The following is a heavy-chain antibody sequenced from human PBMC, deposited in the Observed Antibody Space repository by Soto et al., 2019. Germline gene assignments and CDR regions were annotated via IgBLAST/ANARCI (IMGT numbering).Heavy chain of an antibody. CDR3: ARAKDIVVVVAAISDY. V-gene: IGHV3-30-3*01. J-gene: IGHJ4*02. D-gene: IGHD2-15*01. CDR1: GFTFSSYA. CDR2: ISYDVSNK. Sequence: QVQLVESGGGVVQPGRSLRLSCAASGFTFSSYAMHWVRQAPGKGLEWVAVISYDVSNKYYADSVKGRFTISRDNSKNTLYLQMNSLRAEDTAVYYCARAKDIVVVVAAISDYWGQGTLVTVSS.